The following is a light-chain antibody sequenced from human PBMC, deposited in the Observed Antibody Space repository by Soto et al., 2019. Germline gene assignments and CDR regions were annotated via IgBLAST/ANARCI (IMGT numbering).Light chain of an antibody. J-gene: IGLJ2*01. CDR2: ANS. CDR1: SSNIGAGYD. Sequence: QSVLTQPPSVSGAPGQRVTISGTGSSSNIGAGYDVHWFQQLPGTAPKLLIYANSNRPSGVPDRFSGSKSGTSASLAITGLQAEDEADYYCQSYDSSLSVLFGGGTKLTVL. V-gene: IGLV1-40*01. CDR3: QSYDSSLSVL.